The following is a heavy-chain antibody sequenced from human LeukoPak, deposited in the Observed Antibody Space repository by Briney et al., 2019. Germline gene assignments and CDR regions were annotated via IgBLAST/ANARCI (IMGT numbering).Heavy chain of an antibody. CDR2: ISYDGSNK. D-gene: IGHD3-10*01. V-gene: IGHV3-30*18. J-gene: IGHJ4*02. CDR3: AKSGSNGARGPFDL. CDR1: GCTISNVV. Sequence: GGSLSLSCTASGCTISNVVNNGGRQAPGKGLEWVAVISYDGSNKYYADSVKGRFTISRDNSKNTLYLQMNSLRAEDTAVYYCAKSGSNGARGPFDLWGQGTLVTVSS.